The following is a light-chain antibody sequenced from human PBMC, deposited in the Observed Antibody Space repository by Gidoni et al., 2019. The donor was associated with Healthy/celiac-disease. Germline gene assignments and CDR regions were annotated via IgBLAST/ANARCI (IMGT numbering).Light chain of an antibody. J-gene: IGKJ2*01. CDR1: QSISSY. Sequence: DIQITQSPSSLSASVGDRVSITCLASQSISSYLNWYQQKPGKAPKLLIYAASSLQSGVPSRFSGSGSGTDFTLTISSLQPEDFATYYCQQSYSTLMYTFGQGTKLEIK. CDR3: QQSYSTLMYT. CDR2: AAS. V-gene: IGKV1-39*01.